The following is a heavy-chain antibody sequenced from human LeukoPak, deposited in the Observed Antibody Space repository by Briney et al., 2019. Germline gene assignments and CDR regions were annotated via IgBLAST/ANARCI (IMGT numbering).Heavy chain of an antibody. CDR1: GGSFSGYY. CDR3: ARGLGGWFDP. Sequence: SETLSLTCAVYGGSFSGYYWSWIRQPPGRGLEWIGEINHSGSTNYNPSLKSRVTISVDTSKNQFSLKLSSVTAADTAVYYCARGLGGWFDPWGQGTLVTVSS. J-gene: IGHJ5*02. V-gene: IGHV4-34*01. CDR2: INHSGST. D-gene: IGHD3-16*01.